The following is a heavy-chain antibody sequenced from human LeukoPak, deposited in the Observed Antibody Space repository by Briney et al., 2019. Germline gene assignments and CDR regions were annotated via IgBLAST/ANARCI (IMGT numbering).Heavy chain of an antibody. D-gene: IGHD1-1*01. CDR2: ISDDGSNK. CDR3: AKGGVSTTGAWLDP. V-gene: IGHV3-30*18. J-gene: IGHJ5*02. Sequence: GTSLRLSCEASGFTFSFYAMHWVRQTPGKGLESVAIISDDGSNKYYVDSVNGRFTISRDKSKKTLYLQMNSLRAEDTAVYYCAKGGVSTTGAWLDPWGQGTLVTVSS. CDR1: GFTFSFYA.